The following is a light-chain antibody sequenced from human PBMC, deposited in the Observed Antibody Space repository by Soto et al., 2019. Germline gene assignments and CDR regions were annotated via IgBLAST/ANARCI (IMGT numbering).Light chain of an antibody. Sequence: DIQMTQSPSTLSASVGDRVTITCRASQSISSWLAWYQQKPGKAPKVVIYQASNLQSGVPSRFSGSVSGTEFTLTISSLQPDDFATYYCQQYNSYPWTFGQGTKVEIK. CDR1: QSISSW. CDR2: QAS. CDR3: QQYNSYPWT. V-gene: IGKV1-5*03. J-gene: IGKJ1*01.